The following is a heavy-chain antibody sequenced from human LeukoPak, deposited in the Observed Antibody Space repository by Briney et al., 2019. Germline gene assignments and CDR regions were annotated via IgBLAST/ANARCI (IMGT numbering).Heavy chain of an antibody. V-gene: IGHV4-59*01. D-gene: IGHD3-10*01. CDR2: IYYSGST. CDR3: AVTMVRGVITNWFDP. CDR1: GGSISSYY. Sequence: SETLSLTCTVSGGSISSYYWSWIRQPPGKGLEWIGYIYYSGSTNYNPSLKSRVTISVDTSKNQFSLKLSSVTAADTAVYYCAVTMVRGVITNWFDPWGQGTLVTVSS. J-gene: IGHJ5*02.